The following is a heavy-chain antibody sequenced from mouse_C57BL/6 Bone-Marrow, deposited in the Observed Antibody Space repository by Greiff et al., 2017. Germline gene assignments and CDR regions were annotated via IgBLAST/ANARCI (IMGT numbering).Heavy chain of an antibody. CDR2: INPNYGTT. D-gene: IGHD1-1*01. CDR1: GYSFTDYN. CDR3: ERAGGSSFPWFAY. V-gene: IGHV1-39*01. Sequence: VQLKESGPELVKPGASVKISCKASGYSFTDYNMNWVKQSTGKSLEWIGVINPNYGTTSYNQKFKGKATLTVDQSSSTAYMQLNSLTSEDSAVYYCERAGGSSFPWFAYWGQGTLVTVSA. J-gene: IGHJ3*01.